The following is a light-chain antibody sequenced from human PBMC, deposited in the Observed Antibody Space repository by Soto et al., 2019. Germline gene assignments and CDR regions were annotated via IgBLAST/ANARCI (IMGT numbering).Light chain of an antibody. J-gene: IGKJ1*01. V-gene: IGKV3-20*01. CDR2: GAS. CDR1: QSVRSSD. CDR3: QQYGDSPT. Sequence: PGERATLSCRASQSVRSSDLAWYQQKPGQAPRLLIYGASRRATGIPDRFSGSGSGTDFILTINRLEPEDFAVYHCQQYGDSPTFGQGTRVE.